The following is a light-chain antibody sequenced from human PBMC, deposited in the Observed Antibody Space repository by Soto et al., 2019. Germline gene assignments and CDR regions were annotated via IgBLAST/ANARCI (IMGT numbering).Light chain of an antibody. V-gene: IGKV3-20*01. CDR3: QQYGGSPRT. CDR1: ESIAGTY. Sequence: EIVLTQSPGTLSLSPGDRATLSCRASESIAGTYLAWYQQKPGQAPRLLIYAASSRATGIPDKFSASGPGTDFTLTINRLGPEDFAMYYCQQYGGSPRTFGQGTKVDIK. CDR2: AAS. J-gene: IGKJ1*01.